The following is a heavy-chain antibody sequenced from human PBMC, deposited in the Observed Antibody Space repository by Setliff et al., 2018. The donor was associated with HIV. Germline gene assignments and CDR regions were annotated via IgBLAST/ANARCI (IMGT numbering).Heavy chain of an antibody. Sequence: HPGGSLRLSCAASGFTFNDFGMHWVRQAPGKGLEWVSGISWNGGSIGYADSVKGRFIISRDNGKNSLYLQMNSLRAEDMALYYCAKDNSDYGDNRGAFDIWGQGTMVTVSS. CDR1: GFTFNDFG. CDR2: ISWNGGSI. V-gene: IGHV3-9*03. CDR3: AKDNSDYGDNRGAFDI. D-gene: IGHD4-17*01. J-gene: IGHJ3*02.